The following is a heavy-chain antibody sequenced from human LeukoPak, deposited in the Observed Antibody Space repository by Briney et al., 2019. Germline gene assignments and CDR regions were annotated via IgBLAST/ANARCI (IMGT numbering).Heavy chain of an antibody. CDR3: ASKGDGSCDSSLCQGAFDF. V-gene: IGHV1-2*02. Sequence: GASVKVSCKPSGYTLIAYYIHLVRQAPGQGLEWMGWINPNSGDTNYAQKFQDRVTMTWDTSVSTAYMELSSLTSDDTAVYYCASKGDGSCDSSLCQGAFDFWGQGSVVTVSS. D-gene: IGHD2-21*01. CDR1: GYTLIAYY. J-gene: IGHJ3*01. CDR2: INPNSGDT.